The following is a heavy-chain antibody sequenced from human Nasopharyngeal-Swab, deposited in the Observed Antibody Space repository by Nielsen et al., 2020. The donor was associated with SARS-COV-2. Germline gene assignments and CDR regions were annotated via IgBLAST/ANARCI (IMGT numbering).Heavy chain of an antibody. Sequence: GESLKISCAASGFTFSDYYMSWIRQAPGKGLEWVSYIGSSGTTIYYADSVKGRFTISRDNAKNSLYLQMNSLRAEDTAVYYCARVPGYSSSWNGDWYFDLWGRGTLVTVSS. J-gene: IGHJ2*01. V-gene: IGHV3-11*01. CDR3: ARVPGYSSSWNGDWYFDL. CDR2: IGSSGTTI. CDR1: GFTFSDYY. D-gene: IGHD6-13*01.